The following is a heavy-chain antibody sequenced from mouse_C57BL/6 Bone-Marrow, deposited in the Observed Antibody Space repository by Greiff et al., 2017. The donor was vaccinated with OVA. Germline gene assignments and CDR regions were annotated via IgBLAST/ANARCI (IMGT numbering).Heavy chain of an antibody. J-gene: IGHJ1*03. V-gene: IGHV8-12*01. CDR2: IYWDDDK. CDR3: ARSPHYYGSSLWNFDV. CDR1: GFSLSTSGMG. Sequence: QVTLKVSGPGILQSSQTLSLTCSFSGFSLSTSGMGVSWIRQPPGKGLEWLAHIYWDDDKRYNPFLKSRLTISKDTSRNQVFLKITSVDTADTATYDCARSPHYYGSSLWNFDVWGTGTTVTVSS. D-gene: IGHD1-1*01.